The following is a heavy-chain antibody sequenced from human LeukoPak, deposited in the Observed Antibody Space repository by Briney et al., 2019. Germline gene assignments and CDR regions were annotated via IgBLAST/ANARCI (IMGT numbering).Heavy chain of an antibody. D-gene: IGHD3-22*01. V-gene: IGHV1-69*13. CDR2: IIPIFGTA. CDR1: GGTFSSYA. Sequence: GASVKVSCKASGGTFSSYAISWVRQAPGQGLEWMGWIIPIFGTANYAQKFQGRVTITADESTSTAYMELSSLRSEDTAVYYCASGSAMIVVVPFDYWGQGTLVTVSS. CDR3: ASGSAMIVVVPFDY. J-gene: IGHJ4*02.